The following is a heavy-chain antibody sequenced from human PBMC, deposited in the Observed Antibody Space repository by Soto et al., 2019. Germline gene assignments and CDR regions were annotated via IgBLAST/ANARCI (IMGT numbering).Heavy chain of an antibody. CDR2: IYPSDSDT. CDR3: ARGGVSTRTFDY. V-gene: IGHV5-51*01. CDR1: GYNFAGYW. Sequence: GESLKISCKGSGYNFAGYWIAWVRQMPGKGLELMGIIYPSDSDTRYRPSFQGQVTISADKSISSAYLQWGSLRASDTAMYYCARGGVSTRTFDYWGQGTPVTVSS. J-gene: IGHJ4*02. D-gene: IGHD3-3*01.